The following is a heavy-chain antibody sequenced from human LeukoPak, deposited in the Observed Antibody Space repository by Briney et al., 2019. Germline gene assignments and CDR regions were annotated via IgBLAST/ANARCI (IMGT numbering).Heavy chain of an antibody. J-gene: IGHJ3*02. CDR2: ISSSSSYI. CDR3: ARDRGSYSYGAFDI. Sequence: GGSLRLSCAASGLTFSSYSMNWVRQAPGKGLEWVSSISSSSSYIYYADSVKGRFTISRDNAKNSLYLQMNSLRAEDTAVYYCARDRGSYSYGAFDIWGQGTMVTVSS. CDR1: GLTFSSYS. V-gene: IGHV3-21*01. D-gene: IGHD1-26*01.